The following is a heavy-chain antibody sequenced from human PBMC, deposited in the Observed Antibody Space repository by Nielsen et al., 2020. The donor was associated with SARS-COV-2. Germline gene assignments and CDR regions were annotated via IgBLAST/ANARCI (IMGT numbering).Heavy chain of an antibody. V-gene: IGHV4-39*01. D-gene: IGHD6-19*01. CDR2: IYYSGST. CDR3: AITYSGRPYNWFDP. Sequence: SETLSLTCTVSGGSISSSSYYWGWIRQPPGKGLEWIGSIYYSGSTYYNPSLKSRVTISVDTSKNQFSLKLSSVTAADTAVYYCAITYSGRPYNWFDPWGQGTLVTVSS. J-gene: IGHJ5*02. CDR1: GGSISSSSYY.